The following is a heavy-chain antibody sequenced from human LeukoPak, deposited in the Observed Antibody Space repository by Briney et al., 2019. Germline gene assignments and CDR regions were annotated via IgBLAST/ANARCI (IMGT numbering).Heavy chain of an antibody. D-gene: IGHD1-26*01. V-gene: IGHV4-59*01. CDR2: IYYSGST. J-gene: IGHJ4*02. CDR1: GGSISSYY. Sequence: SETLSLTCTVSGGSISSYYWSWIRQPPGKGLEWIGYIYYSGSTNYNPSLKSRVTISVDTSKNQFSLKLSSVTVADTAVYYCARDSGSYQSPFDYWGQGTLVTVSS. CDR3: ARDSGSYQSPFDY.